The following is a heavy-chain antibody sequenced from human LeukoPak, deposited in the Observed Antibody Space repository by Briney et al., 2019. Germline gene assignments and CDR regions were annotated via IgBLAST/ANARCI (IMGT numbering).Heavy chain of an antibody. J-gene: IGHJ5*02. D-gene: IGHD4-17*01. CDR3: ARGYGDYESAWFDP. CDR2: IYYSGST. CDR1: GGSISSYY. V-gene: IGHV4-59*08. Sequence: SETLSLTCTVSGGSISSYYWSWIRQPPGKGLEWIGYIYYSGSTYYNPSLKSRVTISVDTSKNQFSLKLSSVTAADTAVYYCARGYGDYESAWFDPWGQGTLVTVSS.